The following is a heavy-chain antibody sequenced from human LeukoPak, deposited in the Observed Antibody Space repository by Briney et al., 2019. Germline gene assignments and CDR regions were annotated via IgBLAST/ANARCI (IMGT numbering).Heavy chain of an antibody. D-gene: IGHD5-24*01. CDR1: GGSISSYY. CDR2: IYYSGST. Sequence: SETLSLTCTISGGSISSYYWSWIRQPPGKGLEWIGYIYYSGSTNYNPSLKSRVTISVDTSKNQFSLKLSSVTAADTAVYYCARELRGGYNYLGYWGQGSLVTVSS. CDR3: ARELRGGYNYLGY. V-gene: IGHV4-59*12. J-gene: IGHJ4*02.